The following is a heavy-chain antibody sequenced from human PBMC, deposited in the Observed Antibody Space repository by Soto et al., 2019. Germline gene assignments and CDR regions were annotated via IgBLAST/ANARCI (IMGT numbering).Heavy chain of an antibody. J-gene: IGHJ4*02. CDR3: AKANYDILTALDY. CDR1: GFTFSNYA. Sequence: GSLRLSGAASGFTFSNYAMSWVRQAPGKGLEWVSSISDSGGRTYYADSVKGRFTISRDNSKNTLDLQMNSLRAEDTAVYYCAKANYDILTALDYWGQGTLVTVSS. D-gene: IGHD3-9*01. CDR2: ISDSGGRT. V-gene: IGHV3-23*01.